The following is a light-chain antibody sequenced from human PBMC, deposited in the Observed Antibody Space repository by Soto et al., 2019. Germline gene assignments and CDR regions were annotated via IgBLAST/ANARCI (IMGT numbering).Light chain of an antibody. V-gene: IGKV3-11*01. CDR3: QQRSNWFT. CDR1: QSVSSY. CDR2: DAS. Sequence: EIGLTQSPATLSLSPGERATLSCRASQSVSSYLAWYQQKPGQAPRLLIYDASNRATGIPARFSGSGSGTDFTLTISSLEPEDFAVYYCQQRSNWFTFGGGTKVEIK. J-gene: IGKJ4*01.